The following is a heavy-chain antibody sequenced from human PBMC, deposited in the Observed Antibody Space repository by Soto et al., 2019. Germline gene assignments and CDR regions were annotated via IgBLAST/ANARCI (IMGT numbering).Heavy chain of an antibody. Sequence: PGGSLRLSCAASGFTFSSYSMNWVRQAPGKGLEWVSYISSSSSTIYYADSVKGRFTISRDNAKNSLYLQMNSLRAEGTAVYYWARRVEEVGYCSGGSCYSSPHYHMDVWAQGTTVPVPS. D-gene: IGHD2-15*01. J-gene: IGHJ6*03. CDR3: ARRVEEVGYCSGGSCYSSPHYHMDV. CDR1: GFTFSSYS. V-gene: IGHV3-48*01. CDR2: ISSSSSTI.